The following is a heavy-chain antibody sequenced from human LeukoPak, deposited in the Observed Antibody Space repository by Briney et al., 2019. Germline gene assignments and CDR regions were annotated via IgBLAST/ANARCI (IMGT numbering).Heavy chain of an antibody. D-gene: IGHD1-26*01. CDR3: ARDISTVYREADYYYYYYMDV. V-gene: IGHV1-2*02. Sequence: ASVKVSCKASGYTFTGYYMHWVRQAPGQGLEWMGWINPNSGGTNYAQKFQGRVTMTRDTSISTAYMELSRLRSDDTAVYYCARDISTVYREADYYYYYYMDVWGKGTTVTVSS. J-gene: IGHJ6*03. CDR1: GYTFTGYY. CDR2: INPNSGGT.